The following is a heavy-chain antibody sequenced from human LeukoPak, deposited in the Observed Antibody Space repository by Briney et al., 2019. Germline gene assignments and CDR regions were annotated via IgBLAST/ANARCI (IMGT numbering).Heavy chain of an antibody. V-gene: IGHV4-59*01. CDR3: AGGPEVGFLAYDSSALGAFDI. Sequence: SETLSLTCTVSGGSISSYYWSWIRQPPGKGLEWIGYIYYSGSTNYNPSLKSRVTISVDTSKNQFSLKLSSVTAADTAVYYCAGGPEVGFLAYDSSALGAFDIWGQGTMVTVSS. CDR2: IYYSGST. D-gene: IGHD3-22*01. CDR1: GGSISSYY. J-gene: IGHJ3*02.